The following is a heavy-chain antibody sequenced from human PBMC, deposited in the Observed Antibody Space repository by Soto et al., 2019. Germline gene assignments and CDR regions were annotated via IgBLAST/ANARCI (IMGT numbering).Heavy chain of an antibody. Sequence: QVQLQESGPGLGKPSETLSLSCTVSGGSISSYYWSWFRQSPGKRMEWIGYVHHSWGSSYNPSLQGRVAISLDTSDSQFSLMVTCVPATDTAVYYCARQGFGPLHGLVDVWGQGTTVTVSS. CDR2: VHHSWGS. V-gene: IGHV4-59*08. J-gene: IGHJ6*02. D-gene: IGHD3-10*01. CDR1: GGSISSYY. CDR3: ARQGFGPLHGLVDV.